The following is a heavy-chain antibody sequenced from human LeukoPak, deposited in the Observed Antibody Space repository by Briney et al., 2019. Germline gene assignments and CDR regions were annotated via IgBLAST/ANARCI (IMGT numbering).Heavy chain of an antibody. V-gene: IGHV1-18*01. CDR2: ISAYNGNT. Sequence: GASVKVSCKASGYTFTSYGISWVRQAPGQGLEWMGWISAYNGNTNYAQKLQGRVTMTTETSTRTAYMELRSMRSDDTAVYYCARGFGGDDILTGYYYYYYYMDVWGKGTTVTVSS. CDR3: ARGFGGDDILTGYYYYYYYMDV. J-gene: IGHJ6*03. CDR1: GYTFTSYG. D-gene: IGHD3-9*01.